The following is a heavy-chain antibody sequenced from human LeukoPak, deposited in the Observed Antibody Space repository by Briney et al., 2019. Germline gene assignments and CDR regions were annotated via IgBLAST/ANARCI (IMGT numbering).Heavy chain of an antibody. Sequence: ASVKVSCKASGYTFTSYYMHWVRQAPGQGLECMGIINPSGGSTNYAQKFQGRVTMTRDTSTSTVYMELSSLRSEDTAVYYCARDQTRGRGGGRYYYGMDVWGQGTTVTVSS. V-gene: IGHV1-46*01. CDR2: INPSGGST. D-gene: IGHD2-15*01. CDR3: ARDQTRGRGGGRYYYGMDV. J-gene: IGHJ6*02. CDR1: GYTFTSYY.